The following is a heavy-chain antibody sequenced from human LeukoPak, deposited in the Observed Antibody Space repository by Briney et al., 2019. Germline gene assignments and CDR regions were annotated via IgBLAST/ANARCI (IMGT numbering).Heavy chain of an antibody. V-gene: IGHV3-30*18. CDR3: AKDGGQLWLKRYYFDY. CDR2: ISYDGSNK. CDR1: GFTFSSYG. Sequence: SGGSLRLSCAASGFTFSSYGMHWVRQAPGKGLEWVAVISYDGSNKYYADSVKGRFTISRDNSKNTLYLQMNSLRAEDTAVYYCAKDGGQLWLKRYYFDYWGQGTLVTVSS. D-gene: IGHD5-18*01. J-gene: IGHJ4*02.